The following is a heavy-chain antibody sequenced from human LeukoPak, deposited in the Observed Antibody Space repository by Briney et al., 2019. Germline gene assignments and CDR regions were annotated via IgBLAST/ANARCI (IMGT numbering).Heavy chain of an antibody. V-gene: IGHV1-69*13. CDR2: IIPIFGTA. Sequence: ASVKVSCKASGYTLTSYAISWVRQAPGQGLEWMGGIIPIFGTANYAQKFQGRVTITADESTSTAYMELSSLRSEDTAVYYCAREEYCSGGSCYSDYWGQGTLVTVSS. J-gene: IGHJ4*02. CDR3: AREEYCSGGSCYSDY. D-gene: IGHD2-15*01. CDR1: GYTLTSYA.